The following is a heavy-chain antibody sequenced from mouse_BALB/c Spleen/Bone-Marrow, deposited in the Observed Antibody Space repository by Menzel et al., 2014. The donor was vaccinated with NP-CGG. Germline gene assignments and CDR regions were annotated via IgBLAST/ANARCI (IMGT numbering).Heavy chain of an antibody. CDR1: GFTFSSYG. J-gene: IGHJ2*01. CDR2: ISSGGSYT. D-gene: IGHD1-1*01. V-gene: IGHV5-6*01. CDR3: GRNYYGSSYYFDY. Sequence: EVQLVESGGDLVKPGGSLKLSCVASGFTFSSYGMSWVRQTPDKRQEWVATISSGGSYTYYPDSVKGRFTISRDNAKNTLYLQMSSLKSEDTAMYYCGRNYYGSSYYFDYWGQGTTLTVSS.